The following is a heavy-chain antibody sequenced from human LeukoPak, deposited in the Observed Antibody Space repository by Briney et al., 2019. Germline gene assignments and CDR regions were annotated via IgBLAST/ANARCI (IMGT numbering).Heavy chain of an antibody. D-gene: IGHD2-2*01. V-gene: IGHV1-46*01. CDR3: ASLGGDIVVVPAAGGDY. Sequence: GASVKVSCKASGYTFTSYYMHWVRQAPGQGLEWMGIINPSGGSTSYAQKFQGRVTMTRDTSTSTVYMELSSLSSEDTAVYYCASLGGDIVVVPAAGGDYWGQGTLVTVSS. CDR1: GYTFTSYY. CDR2: INPSGGST. J-gene: IGHJ4*02.